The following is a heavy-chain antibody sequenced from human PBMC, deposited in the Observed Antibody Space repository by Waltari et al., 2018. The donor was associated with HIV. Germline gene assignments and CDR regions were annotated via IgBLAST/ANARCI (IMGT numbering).Heavy chain of an antibody. Sequence: QVQLVQSGAEVKKPGASVKVSCKASGYTFTSYAMHWVRQAPGQRLGWMGWINAGNGNTKYSQKFQGRVTITRDTSASTAYMELSSLRSEDTAVYYCARSIAVAGRAYYYYYYGMDVWGQGTTVTVSS. V-gene: IGHV1-3*01. D-gene: IGHD6-19*01. CDR1: GYTFTSYA. J-gene: IGHJ6*02. CDR2: INAGNGNT. CDR3: ARSIAVAGRAYYYYYYGMDV.